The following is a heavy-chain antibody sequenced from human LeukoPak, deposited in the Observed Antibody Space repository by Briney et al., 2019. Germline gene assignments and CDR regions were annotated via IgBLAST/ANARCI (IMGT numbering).Heavy chain of an antibody. CDR3: AKSLPSWLRALDY. CDR2: ISGSGDST. J-gene: IGHJ4*02. D-gene: IGHD5-12*01. CDR1: GFTFSSYA. V-gene: IGHV3-23*01. Sequence: GGSLRLSCAASGFTFSSYAMSWVRQAPGKGLEWVSYISGSGDSTYYEDSVKGRFTISRDNSKNTLYLQMKSLRAEDTAVYYCAKSLPSWLRALDYRGQGTLVTVSS.